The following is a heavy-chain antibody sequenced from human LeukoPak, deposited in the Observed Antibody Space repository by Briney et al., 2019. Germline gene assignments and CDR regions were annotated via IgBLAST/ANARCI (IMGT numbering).Heavy chain of an antibody. V-gene: IGHV4-39*01. J-gene: IGHJ4*02. D-gene: IGHD6-19*01. CDR1: GGSISNSGFY. Sequence: SETLSLTCTVSGGSISNSGFYWGWIRLPPGKGLEWIGNVYYSGSTYYNSSLKSRVTMSVDTSNNQFSLKLSSVTAADTAVYYCARFRQGLGYFDYWGQGTLVIVSS. CDR3: ARFRQGLGYFDY. CDR2: VYYSGST.